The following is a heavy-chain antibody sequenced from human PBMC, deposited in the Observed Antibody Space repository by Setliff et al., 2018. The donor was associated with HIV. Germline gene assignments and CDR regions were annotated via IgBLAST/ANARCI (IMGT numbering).Heavy chain of an antibody. D-gene: IGHD1-26*01. J-gene: IGHJ5*01. V-gene: IGHV5-51*01. CDR1: GFTFTDYW. CDR3: ATLVGTNGVVWFDP. CDR2: IYPDDADT. Sequence: LTTSSKGSGFTFTDYWIGCVRQMPEKGLEWMGIIYPDDADTRYSPSLQGQVTLSADKSINTTSLQWSSLKASDTAMYYCATLVGTNGVVWFDPWGQGTLVTVSS.